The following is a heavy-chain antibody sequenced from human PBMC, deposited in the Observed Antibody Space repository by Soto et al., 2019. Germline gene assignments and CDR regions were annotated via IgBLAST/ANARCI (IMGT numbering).Heavy chain of an antibody. J-gene: IGHJ5*02. CDR3: ARLGAYYQSLDP. CDR1: GGSISGYY. V-gene: IGHV4-59*08. D-gene: IGHD3-22*01. Sequence: PSETLSLTCTVSGGSISGYYWSWIRQPPGKGLEWIGYIYYSGSTYYNPSLKSRVTISLETSKSQFSLRLTSVTAADTAVYYCARLGAYYQSLDPWGPGTLVTVSS. CDR2: IYYSGST.